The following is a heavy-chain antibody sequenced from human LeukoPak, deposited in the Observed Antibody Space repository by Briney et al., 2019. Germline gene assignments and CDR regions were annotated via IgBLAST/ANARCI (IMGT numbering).Heavy chain of an antibody. CDR2: ISAYNGNT. D-gene: IGHD2-21*02. Sequence: ASVKVSCKASGYTFTSYGISWVRQAPGQGLEWMGWISAYNGNTNYAQKLQGRVTMTTDTSTSTAYMELRSLRSDDTAVYYCARVNTAYCGGDCADNWFDPWGQGTLVTVSS. J-gene: IGHJ5*02. CDR3: ARVNTAYCGGDCADNWFDP. CDR1: GYTFTSYG. V-gene: IGHV1-18*01.